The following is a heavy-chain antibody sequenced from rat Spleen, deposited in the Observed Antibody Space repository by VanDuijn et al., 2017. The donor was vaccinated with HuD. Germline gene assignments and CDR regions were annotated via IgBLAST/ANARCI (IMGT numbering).Heavy chain of an antibody. CDR2: IKAKSSNYAT. CDR1: GVTFSDAW. Sequence: EVQLVETGGSLVQPGKSLKLTCATSGVTFSDAWMHWVRQSPEKQLEWVGQIKAKSSNYATYYAESVKGRFTISRDDSKSSIYLQMNSLKEEDTAVYYCSWEGPFTWFAYWGQGTLDTVSS. CDR3: SWEGPFTWFAY. V-gene: IGHV6-8*01. J-gene: IGHJ3*01. D-gene: IGHD1-11*01.